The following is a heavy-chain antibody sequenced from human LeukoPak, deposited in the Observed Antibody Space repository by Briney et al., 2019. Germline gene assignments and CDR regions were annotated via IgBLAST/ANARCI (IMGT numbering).Heavy chain of an antibody. D-gene: IGHD2-15*01. CDR1: GYTFTSYD. J-gene: IGHJ6*03. CDR3: ARMERGRSLNCSGGSCSLSVHYYYMDV. Sequence: ASVKVSCKASGYTFTSYDINWVRQATGQGLEWMGWMNPNSGNTGYAQKFQGRVTITRNTSISTAYMELSSLRSEDTAVYYCARMERGRSLNCSGGSCSLSVHYYYMDVWGKGTTVTISS. CDR2: MNPNSGNT. V-gene: IGHV1-8*03.